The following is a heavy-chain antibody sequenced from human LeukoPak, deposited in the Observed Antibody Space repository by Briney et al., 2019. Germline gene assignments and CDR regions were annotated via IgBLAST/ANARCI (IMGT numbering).Heavy chain of an antibody. CDR1: GDSISGSNHH. CDR2: VHHTGRA. V-gene: IGHV4-39*07. J-gene: IGHJ5*02. Sequence: SETLSLTCTVSGDSISGSNHHWGWIRQPPGKGLEWLGTVHHTGRAFYNPSLRGRTTVSVDTSKNQFSLKLTSVTAADTAVYYCARAPDAWGQGTLVTVSS. CDR3: ARAPDA.